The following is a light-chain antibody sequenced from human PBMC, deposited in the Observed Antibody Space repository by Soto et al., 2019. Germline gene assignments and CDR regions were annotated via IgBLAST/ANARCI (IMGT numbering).Light chain of an antibody. CDR1: SNDIGGYNY. Sequence: QSVLPQPASVSGSPGQSVTISCTGTSNDIGGYNYVSWYQQHPVKAPKLMIYYVSNRPSWVSIRFSGSKSGNTSSLTISGFQAEDEADYYCSSYTSSSTLDVFGTGTQLTVL. CDR2: YVS. V-gene: IGLV2-14*01. CDR3: SSYTSSSTLDV. J-gene: IGLJ1*01.